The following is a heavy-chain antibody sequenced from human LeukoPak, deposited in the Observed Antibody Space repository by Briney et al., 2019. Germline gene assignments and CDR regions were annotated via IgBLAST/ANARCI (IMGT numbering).Heavy chain of an antibody. V-gene: IGHV1-2*02. CDR1: GYTFTGYY. CDR3: ARPPYRRYSSSWQLY. Sequence: GASVKVSCKASGYTFTGYYMHWVRQAPGQGLEWMGWINPNSGGTNYAQKFQGRVTMTRDTSISTAYMELSRLRSDDTAVYYCARPPYRRYSSSWQLYWGQGTLVTVSS. D-gene: IGHD6-13*01. J-gene: IGHJ4*02. CDR2: INPNSGGT.